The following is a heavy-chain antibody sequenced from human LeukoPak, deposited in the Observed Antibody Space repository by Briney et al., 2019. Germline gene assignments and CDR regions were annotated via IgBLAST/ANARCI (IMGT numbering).Heavy chain of an antibody. CDR1: GFSFSSYY. CDR3: ARDPYCGGDCYSGEDY. CDR2: ISNDGTSI. J-gene: IGHJ4*02. V-gene: IGHV3-11*01. D-gene: IGHD2-21*01. Sequence: GGSLRLSCAASGFSFSSYYMTWIRQAPGKGLEWVSYISNDGTSIYYADSVKGRFTISRDNAKNSLYLQMNSLRAEDTAVYYCARDPYCGGDCYSGEDYWGQGTLVTVSS.